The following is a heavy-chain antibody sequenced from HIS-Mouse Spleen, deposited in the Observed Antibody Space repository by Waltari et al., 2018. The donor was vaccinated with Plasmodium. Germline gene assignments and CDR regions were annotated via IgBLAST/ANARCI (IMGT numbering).Heavy chain of an antibody. D-gene: IGHD6-13*01. CDR3: ARVLGYKAAAGTFVEYFQH. Sequence: QVQLVQSGAEVKKPGASVKVSCKASGYTFTGYYMHWVRQAPGQGLEWIGWLNPNSGGTNYAQKFQGRVTMTRDTSISTAYMELSRLRSDDTAVYYCARVLGYKAAAGTFVEYFQHWGQGTLVTVSS. CDR2: LNPNSGGT. CDR1: GYTFTGYY. J-gene: IGHJ1*01. V-gene: IGHV1-2*02.